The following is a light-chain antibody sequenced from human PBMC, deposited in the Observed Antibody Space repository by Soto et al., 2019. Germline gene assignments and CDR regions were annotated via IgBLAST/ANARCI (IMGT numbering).Light chain of an antibody. Sequence: QSVLTQPASVSVSPGLSITISCTGTSSDVGGYNYVSWYQQHPGKAPKLMIYDVSNRPSGVSNHFSGSKSGNTASLTISGLQAEDEADYYCSSYTSSSTFYVFGTGTKVTVL. CDR3: SSYTSSSTFYV. CDR2: DVS. J-gene: IGLJ1*01. CDR1: SSDVGGYNY. V-gene: IGLV2-14*01.